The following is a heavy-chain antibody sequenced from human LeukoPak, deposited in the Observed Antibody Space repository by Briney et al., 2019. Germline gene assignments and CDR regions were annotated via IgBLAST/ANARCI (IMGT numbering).Heavy chain of an antibody. CDR2: INPNSGGT. J-gene: IGHJ5*02. CDR1: GYTFTGYY. Sequence: ASVKVSCKASGYTFTGYYMHWVRQAPGRGLEWMGWINPNSGGTNYAQKFQGRVTMTRDTSISTAYMELSRLRSDDTAVYYCARAPYCSSTSCYWFYNWFDPWGQGTLVTVSS. D-gene: IGHD2-2*01. CDR3: ARAPYCSSTSCYWFYNWFDP. V-gene: IGHV1-2*02.